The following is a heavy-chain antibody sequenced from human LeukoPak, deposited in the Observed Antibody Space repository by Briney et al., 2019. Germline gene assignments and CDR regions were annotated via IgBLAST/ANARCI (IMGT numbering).Heavy chain of an antibody. V-gene: IGHV4-31*03. J-gene: IGHJ4*02. D-gene: IGHD6-19*01. CDR1: GGSISSGGYY. CDR3: ARVSSGWYSSDY. Sequence: SETLSLTCTVPGGSISSGGYYWSWIRQHPGKGLEWIGYIYYSGSTYYNPSLKSRVTVSVDTSKNQFSLKLSSVTAADTAVYYCARVSSGWYSSDYWGQGTLVTVSS. CDR2: IYYSGST.